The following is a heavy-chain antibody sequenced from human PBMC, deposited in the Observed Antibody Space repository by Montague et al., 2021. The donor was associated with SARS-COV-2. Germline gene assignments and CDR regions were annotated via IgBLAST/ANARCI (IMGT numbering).Heavy chain of an antibody. CDR2: IYHSGSN. D-gene: IGHD3-22*01. V-gene: IGHV4-4*02. CDR1: GDSISSGHW. J-gene: IGHJ4*02. CDR3: ARGCYYDSDSHYYFDY. Sequence: SETLSLTCAVSGDSISSGHWWPWVRQPPGKGLEWIGEIYHSGSNNYNPSLKSRVNISVDKSRNQFSLRLSSVTAADTAVYYCARGCYYDSDSHYYFDYWGQGTLVTVSS.